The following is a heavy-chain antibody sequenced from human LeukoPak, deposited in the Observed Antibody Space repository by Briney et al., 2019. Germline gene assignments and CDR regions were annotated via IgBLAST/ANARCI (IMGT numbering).Heavy chain of an antibody. D-gene: IGHD4-17*01. CDR1: GDSITNSY. CDR2: ISYSGNT. V-gene: IGHV4-59*08. J-gene: IGHJ5*01. Sequence: SETLSLTCTVSGDSITNSYWNWIRQPPGGGPEWIGRISYSGNTNHNPSLKSRVIISRDTSKNQFSLELTSVTAADTAVYYCAKRIIEARDNGDSNWLDPWGQGILVTVSS. CDR3: AKRIIEARDNGDSNWLDP.